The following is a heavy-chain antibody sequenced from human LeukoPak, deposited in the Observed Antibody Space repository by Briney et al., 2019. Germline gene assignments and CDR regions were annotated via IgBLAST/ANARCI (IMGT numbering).Heavy chain of an antibody. D-gene: IGHD3-22*01. CDR3: ARGGSSGYYNHFDY. V-gene: IGHV3-23*01. CDR1: GFIFSSYA. CDR2: ISGSGGST. J-gene: IGHJ4*02. Sequence: PGGSLRLSCAASGFIFSSYAMSWVRQAPGKGLEWVATISGSGGSTYYADSVKGRVTISRDNSKNTLYLQMNSLGAEDTAVYYCARGGSSGYYNHFDYWGQGTLVTVSS.